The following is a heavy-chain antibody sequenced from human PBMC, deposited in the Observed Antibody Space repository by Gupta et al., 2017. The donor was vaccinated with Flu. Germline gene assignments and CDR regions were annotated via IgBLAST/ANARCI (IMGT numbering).Heavy chain of an antibody. D-gene: IGHD3-9*01. Sequence: EVQLVESGGGLVQPGGSLRLSCAASGFTVSSNYMSWVRQAPGKGLEWVSVIYSGGSTYYADSVKGRFTISRDNSKNTLYLQMNSLRAEDTAVYYCARDNSVDWSRGDYYGMDVWGQGTTVTVSS. J-gene: IGHJ6*02. V-gene: IGHV3-66*02. CDR2: IYSGGST. CDR3: ARDNSVDWSRGDYYGMDV. CDR1: GFTVSSNY.